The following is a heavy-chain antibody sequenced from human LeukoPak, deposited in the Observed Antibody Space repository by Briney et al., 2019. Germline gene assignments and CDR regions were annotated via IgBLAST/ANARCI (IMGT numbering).Heavy chain of an antibody. CDR2: VYSSGST. V-gene: IGHV4-59*01. J-gene: IGHJ4*02. D-gene: IGHD3-9*01. CDR3: ARFEGYDILTGYSYYFDY. Sequence: KTSETLSLTCTVSGGSISSYYWSWIRQPPGKGLEWIGHVYSSGSTNYSPSFKSRVTILVDTSKNQFSLKLSSVSAADTAVYYCARFEGYDILTGYSYYFDYWGQGILVTVSS. CDR1: GGSISSYY.